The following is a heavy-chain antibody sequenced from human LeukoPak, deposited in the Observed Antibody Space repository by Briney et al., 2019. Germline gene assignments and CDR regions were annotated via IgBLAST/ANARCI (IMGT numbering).Heavy chain of an antibody. CDR3: ARGRMKGSLVYMDV. D-gene: IGHD2-15*01. CDR2: MNPNSGNT. CDR1: GYTFTSYD. J-gene: IGHJ6*03. Sequence: ASVKVSCKASGYTFTSYDINWVRQATGQGLEWMGWMNPNSGNTGYAQKFQGRVTMTRNTSITTAYMELSSLRSEDTAVYYCARGRMKGSLVYMDVWAKGTTVTVSS. V-gene: IGHV1-8*01.